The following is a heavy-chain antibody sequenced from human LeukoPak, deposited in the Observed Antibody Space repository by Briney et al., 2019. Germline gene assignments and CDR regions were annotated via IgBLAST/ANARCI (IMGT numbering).Heavy chain of an antibody. D-gene: IGHD6-13*01. Sequence: NPSETLSLTCTVSGGSISSSGYYWGWIRQPPGKGLGWIGSVFYSGNALYNPSLRSRLTISVDKSKNQFSLKLRSVTAADTAVYYCARQGSSWRDPDAFDIWGQGTMVTVSS. CDR2: VFYSGNA. J-gene: IGHJ3*02. CDR1: GGSISSSGYY. CDR3: ARQGSSWRDPDAFDI. V-gene: IGHV4-39*01.